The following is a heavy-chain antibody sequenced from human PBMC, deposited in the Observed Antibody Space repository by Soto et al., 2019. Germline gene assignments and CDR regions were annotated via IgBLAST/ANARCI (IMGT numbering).Heavy chain of an antibody. V-gene: IGHV1-18*01. CDR2: INAYNGNT. CDR3: ACFGSGRYLLDY. Sequence: GASVKLSCKASGYTFTSYGIRWVRQAPGQGLEWMGWINAYNGNTNYAQKLQGRVTMTTDTSTSTAYMELRSLRSEDTAVYYCACFGSGRYLLDYCGQGSLVTVSS. J-gene: IGHJ4*01. CDR1: GYTFTSYG. D-gene: IGHD6-19*01.